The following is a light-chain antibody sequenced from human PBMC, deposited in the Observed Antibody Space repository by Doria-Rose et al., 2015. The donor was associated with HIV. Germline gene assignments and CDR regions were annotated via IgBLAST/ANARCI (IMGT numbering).Light chain of an antibody. CDR2: ENN. V-gene: IGLV1-51*02. J-gene: IGLJ3*02. Sequence: QPVLTQPPVSAAPGQEVTISCSGSSSNIGNDYVSWYQHLPGTAPKLLIYENNKRPSGIPDRFSGPKSGTSATLDITGRQTGDEADYYCGTWDSSLSIWVFGGGTTLTVL. CDR1: SSNIGNDY. CDR3: GTWDSSLSIWV.